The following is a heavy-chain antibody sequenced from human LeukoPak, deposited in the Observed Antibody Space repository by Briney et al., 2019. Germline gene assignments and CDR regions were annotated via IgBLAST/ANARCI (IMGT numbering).Heavy chain of an antibody. CDR3: AKEPSV. Sequence: PSETLSLTCSVSGDSIINYYWSCMRQSPEKGLEWIGYIYYTGTTKYNPSLESRVFMSVDTSKNQFSLRLTSVTVADTAVYYCAKEPSVWGQGILVTVSS. CDR1: GDSIINYY. CDR2: IYYTGTT. J-gene: IGHJ4*02. V-gene: IGHV4-59*01.